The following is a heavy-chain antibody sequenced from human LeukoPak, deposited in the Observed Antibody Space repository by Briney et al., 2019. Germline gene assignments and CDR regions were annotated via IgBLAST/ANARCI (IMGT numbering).Heavy chain of an antibody. CDR3: ARDGNFYYGPGSYCDY. Sequence: GGSLRLSCAASGFSLGDAWLSWVRLAPGKGLEWVAVISYDGSNKYYADSVKGRFTISRDNSKNTLYLQMNSLRAEDTALYYCARDGNFYYGPGSYCDYWGQGTLVTVSS. CDR2: ISYDGSNK. D-gene: IGHD3-10*01. J-gene: IGHJ4*02. V-gene: IGHV3-30-3*01. CDR1: GFSLGDAW.